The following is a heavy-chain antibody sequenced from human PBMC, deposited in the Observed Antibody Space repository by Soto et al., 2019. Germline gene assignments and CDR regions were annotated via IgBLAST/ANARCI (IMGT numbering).Heavy chain of an antibody. Sequence: QLQLQESGPGLVRPSGTLSLTCAVSGGFTSTNNWWSWVRQAPGKGLEWIGDAYHSGSTEYNPSLKSRVSISVDKSKNQISLKLTSATAADTAVYYCARSPPSSYYGGSGTFDYWGQGTLVTVSS. J-gene: IGHJ4*02. CDR3: ARSPPSSYYGGSGTFDY. CDR2: AYHSGST. D-gene: IGHD3-10*01. CDR1: GGFTSTNNW. V-gene: IGHV4-4*02.